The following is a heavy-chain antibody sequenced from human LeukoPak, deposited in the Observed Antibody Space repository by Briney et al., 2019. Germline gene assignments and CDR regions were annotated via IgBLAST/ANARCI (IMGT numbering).Heavy chain of an antibody. D-gene: IGHD3-9*01. CDR1: GYTFTVYY. CDR3: VTDSVPYYDILTGTFDY. V-gene: IGHV1-2*02. Sequence: ASVKVPCKASGYTFTVYYMQWVRQAPGQGLEWMGWINPNSGGTNYAQKFQGRVTMTRDTSISTAYMELSRLRSDDTAVYYCVTDSVPYYDILTGTFDYWGQGTLVTVSS. CDR2: INPNSGGT. J-gene: IGHJ4*02.